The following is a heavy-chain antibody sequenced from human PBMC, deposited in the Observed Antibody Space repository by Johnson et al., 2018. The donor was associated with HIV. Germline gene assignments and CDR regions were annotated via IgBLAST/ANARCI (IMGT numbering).Heavy chain of an antibody. Sequence: MMLVESGGGLVQPGGSLRLSCAASGFTFSSYWMHWVRQAPGKGLVWVSRINRDGSSTSYADSVKGRFTISRDNAKNTLYLQMNSLRAEDTAVYYCASGGSRYSGSYLSDAFDIWGQGTMVTVSS. V-gene: IGHV3-74*01. CDR2: INRDGSST. CDR1: GFTFSSYW. J-gene: IGHJ3*02. D-gene: IGHD1-26*01. CDR3: ASGGSRYSGSYLSDAFDI.